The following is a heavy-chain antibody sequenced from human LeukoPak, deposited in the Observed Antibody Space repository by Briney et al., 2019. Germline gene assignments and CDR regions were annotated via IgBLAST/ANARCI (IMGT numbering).Heavy chain of an antibody. CDR2: ISAYNGST. J-gene: IGHJ6*03. CDR3: ASRNAVTTSGYYYYMDV. V-gene: IGHV1-18*01. CDR1: GYTFTSYG. D-gene: IGHD4-11*01. Sequence: GASVKVSCKASGYTFTSYGISWVRQAPGQGLEWMGWISAYNGSTNYAQKLQGRVTMTTDTSTSTAYMELRSLRSDDTAVYYCASRNAVTTSGYYYYMDVWGKGTTVTVSS.